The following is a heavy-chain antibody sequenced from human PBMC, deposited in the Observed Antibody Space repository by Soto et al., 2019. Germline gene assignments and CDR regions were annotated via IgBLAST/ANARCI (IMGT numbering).Heavy chain of an antibody. V-gene: IGHV5-51*01. CDR3: ASRSCTSTSCHDAFDI. CDR2: IYPGDSDT. J-gene: IGHJ3*02. D-gene: IGHD2-2*01. Sequence: PGESLKISCKGSGYSFTSYWIGWVRQMPGKGLEWMGIIYPGDSDTRYSPSFQGQVTISADKSISTTYLQWSSLKASDTAMYYCASRSCTSTSCHDAFDIWGQGTMVTVSS. CDR1: GYSFTSYW.